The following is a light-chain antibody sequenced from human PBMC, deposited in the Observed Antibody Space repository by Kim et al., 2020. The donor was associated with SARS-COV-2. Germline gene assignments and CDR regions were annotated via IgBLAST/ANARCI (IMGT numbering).Light chain of an antibody. CDR1: SSDVGAYNH. CDR3: CSYAGNFAFV. V-gene: IGLV2-11*03. Sequence: GQAVTISCTGTSSDVGAYNHVYWYQQHPAKAPKFMIYDVSRRPSGVPDRFSGSKSGNTASLTISGLQAEDEADYYCCSYAGNFAFVFGGGTKVTVL. J-gene: IGLJ3*02. CDR2: DVS.